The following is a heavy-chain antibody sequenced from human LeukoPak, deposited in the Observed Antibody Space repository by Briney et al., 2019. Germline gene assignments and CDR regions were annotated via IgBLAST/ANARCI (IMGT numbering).Heavy chain of an antibody. Sequence: GGSLRLSCAASGFTFSSYGMHWVRQAPGKGLEWVAFIRYDGSNKYYADSVKGRFTISRDNSKNTLYLQMNSLRAEDTAVYYCAKDGSRYCSSTSCLLLDYWGQGTLVTVSS. CDR1: GFTFSSYG. CDR3: AKDGSRYCSSTSCLLLDY. J-gene: IGHJ4*02. CDR2: IRYDGSNK. D-gene: IGHD2-2*01. V-gene: IGHV3-30*02.